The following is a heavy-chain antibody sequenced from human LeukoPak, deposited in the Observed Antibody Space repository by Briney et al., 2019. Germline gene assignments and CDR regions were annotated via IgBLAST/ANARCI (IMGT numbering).Heavy chain of an antibody. CDR3: ARHSTRFLEWSTLHY. CDR2: IYPGDSDT. CDR1: GYTFTTHW. D-gene: IGHD3-3*01. Sequence: GESLKISCKGSGYTFTTHWIAWVRQMHGKGLEWMGIIYPGDSDTRYSPSFQGQVTISADKSISTAYLQWSSLKASDTAMYYCARHSTRFLEWSTLHYWGQGTLVTVSS. J-gene: IGHJ4*02. V-gene: IGHV5-51*01.